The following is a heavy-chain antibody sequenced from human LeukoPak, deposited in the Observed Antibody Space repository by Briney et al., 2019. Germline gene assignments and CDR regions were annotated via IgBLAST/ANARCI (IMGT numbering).Heavy chain of an antibody. CDR2: IRYDGSNK. Sequence: GGSLRLSCAASGFTFSSYGMHWVRQAPGKGLEWVAFIRYDGSNKYYADSVKGRFTISRDNSKNTLYLQMNSLRAEDTAVYYCAKYRGRPAIAAASDYWGQGTLVTVSS. V-gene: IGHV3-30*02. CDR1: GFTFSSYG. J-gene: IGHJ4*02. CDR3: AKYRGRPAIAAASDY. D-gene: IGHD6-13*01.